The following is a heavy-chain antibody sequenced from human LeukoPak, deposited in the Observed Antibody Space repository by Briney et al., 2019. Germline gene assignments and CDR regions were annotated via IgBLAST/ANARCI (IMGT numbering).Heavy chain of an antibody. CDR2: VHYSGGT. Sequence: PSETLSLTCGVSGYSISRGYYWGWIRQPPGKGLQWIGSVHYSGGTNYNPSLKSRVSISVDTSKNRFSLKLTSLTAADTAVYYCARRRSFGLSWTMDVWGKGITVTVSS. D-gene: IGHD5-18*01. J-gene: IGHJ6*03. CDR3: ARRRSFGLSWTMDV. CDR1: GYSISRGYY. V-gene: IGHV4-38-2*01.